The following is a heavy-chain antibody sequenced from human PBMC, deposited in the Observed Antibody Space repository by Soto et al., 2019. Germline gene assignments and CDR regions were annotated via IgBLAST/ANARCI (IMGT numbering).Heavy chain of an antibody. CDR1: GYTFTGYY. Sequence: ASVKVSCKASGYTFTGYYMHWVRQAPGQGLEWMGWINPNSGGTNYAQKFQGWVTMTRDTSISTAYMELSRLRSDDTAVYYCARAGYSYGTTSDYGEPQYFDYWGQGTLVTVSS. CDR2: INPNSGGT. V-gene: IGHV1-2*04. CDR3: ARAGYSYGTTSDYGEPQYFDY. J-gene: IGHJ4*02. D-gene: IGHD5-18*01.